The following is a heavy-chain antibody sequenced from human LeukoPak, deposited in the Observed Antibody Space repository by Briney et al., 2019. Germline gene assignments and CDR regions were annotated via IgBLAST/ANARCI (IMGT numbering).Heavy chain of an antibody. J-gene: IGHJ3*02. V-gene: IGHV4-59*01. CDR1: GASISSYY. CDR2: IYYSGST. CDR3: ARVGVTMVRGTPDAFDI. D-gene: IGHD3-10*01. Sequence: PSETLSLTCTVSGASISSYYWSWIRQPPGKGLEWIGYIYYSGSTNYNPSLKSRVTISVDTSKNQFSLKLSSVTAADTAVYYCARVGVTMVRGTPDAFDIWGQGTMVTVSS.